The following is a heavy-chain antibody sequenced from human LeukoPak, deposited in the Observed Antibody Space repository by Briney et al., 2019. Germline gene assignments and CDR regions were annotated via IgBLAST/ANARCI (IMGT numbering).Heavy chain of an antibody. D-gene: IGHD3-3*01. CDR3: ARGRKYYDFWSGYYSNFDY. V-gene: IGHV4-59*01. CDR2: IFFSGTT. Sequence: SETLSLTCTVSSVSLTNYYWSWIRQPPGKGLEWIGYIFFSGTTNYNPSLKSRVTISVDTSKNQFSLKMTSVTAADTAVYYCARGRKYYDFWSGYYSNFDYWGQGTLVTVSS. CDR1: SVSLTNYY. J-gene: IGHJ4*02.